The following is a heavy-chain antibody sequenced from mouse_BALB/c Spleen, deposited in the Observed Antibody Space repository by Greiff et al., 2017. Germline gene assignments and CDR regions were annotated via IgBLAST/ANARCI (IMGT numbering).Heavy chain of an antibody. J-gene: IGHJ3*01. V-gene: IGHV1-54*01. CDR1: GYAFTNYL. Sequence: QVQLKQSGAELVRPGTSVKVSCKASGYAFTNYLIEWVKQRPGQGLEWIGVINPGSGGTNYNEKFKGKATLTADKSSSTAYMQLSSLTSDDSAVYFCARGGPWFAYWGQGTLVTVSA. CDR2: INPGSGGT. CDR3: ARGGPWFAY.